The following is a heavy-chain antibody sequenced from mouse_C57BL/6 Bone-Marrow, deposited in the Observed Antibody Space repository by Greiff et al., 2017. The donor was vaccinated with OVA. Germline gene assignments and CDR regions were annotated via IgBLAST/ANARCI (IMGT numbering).Heavy chain of an antibody. Sequence: EVQLQQSGAELVRPGASVKLSCTASGFNIKDDYMHWVKQRPEQGLEWIGWIDPENGDTEYASKFQGKATITADTSSITAYLQLSSLTSEDTAVYYCTYYYGSSPDYWGQGTTLTVSS. CDR2: IDPENGDT. D-gene: IGHD1-1*01. CDR3: TYYYGSSPDY. J-gene: IGHJ2*01. V-gene: IGHV14-4*01. CDR1: GFNIKDDY.